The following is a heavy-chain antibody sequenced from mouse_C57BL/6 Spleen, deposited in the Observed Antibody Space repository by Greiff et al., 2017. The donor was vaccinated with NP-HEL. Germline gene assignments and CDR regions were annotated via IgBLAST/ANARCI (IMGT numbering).Heavy chain of an antibody. J-gene: IGHJ4*01. V-gene: IGHV1-74*01. Sequence: QVQLQQPGAELVKPGASVKVSCKASGYTFTSYWMHWVKQRPGQGLEWIGRIHPSDSATNYNQKFKGKATLTVDKSSSTAYMQLSSLTSEDSAVYYCAIGDYGSSWGAMDYWGQGTSVTVSS. CDR1: GYTFTSYW. CDR2: IHPSDSAT. CDR3: AIGDYGSSWGAMDY. D-gene: IGHD1-1*01.